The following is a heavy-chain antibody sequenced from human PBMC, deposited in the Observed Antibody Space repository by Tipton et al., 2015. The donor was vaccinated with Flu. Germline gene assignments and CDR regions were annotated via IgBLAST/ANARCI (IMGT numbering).Heavy chain of an antibody. V-gene: IGHV3-30*04. Sequence: SLRLSCAASGFTFSSYAMHWVRQAPGKGLEWVAVISYDGSNKYYADSVKGRFTISRDNYKNTLYLQMNSLRAEDTAVYYCARVPTPYYGMDVWGQGTTVTVSS. CDR3: ARVPTPYYGMDV. D-gene: IGHD2-15*01. CDR2: ISYDGSNK. CDR1: GFTFSSYA. J-gene: IGHJ6*02.